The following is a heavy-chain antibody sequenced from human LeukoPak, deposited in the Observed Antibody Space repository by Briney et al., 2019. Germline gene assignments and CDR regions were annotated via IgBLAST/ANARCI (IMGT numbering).Heavy chain of an antibody. J-gene: IGHJ4*02. CDR1: GFTFSSYA. Sequence: PGGSLRLSCAASGFTFSSYAMSRVRQAPGKGLEWVSAISGSGGSTYYADSVKGRFTISRDNSKNTLYLQMNSLRAEDTAVYYCARRRQYCSGGSCYLDYWGQGTLVTVSS. V-gene: IGHV3-23*01. D-gene: IGHD2-15*01. CDR3: ARRRQYCSGGSCYLDY. CDR2: ISGSGGST.